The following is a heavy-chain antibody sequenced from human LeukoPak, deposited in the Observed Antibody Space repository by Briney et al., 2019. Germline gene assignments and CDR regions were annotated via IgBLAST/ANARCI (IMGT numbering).Heavy chain of an antibody. Sequence: GGSLRLSCAASGFTFSSYAMSWVRQAPGKGLEWVSAISGSGGSTYYADSVKGRFTISRDNSKNTLYLQMNSLRAEDTAVYYCARDRRVEFRFDPWGQGTLVTVSS. J-gene: IGHJ5*02. V-gene: IGHV3-23*01. CDR2: ISGSGGST. CDR1: GFTFSSYA. D-gene: IGHD5-24*01. CDR3: ARDRRVEFRFDP.